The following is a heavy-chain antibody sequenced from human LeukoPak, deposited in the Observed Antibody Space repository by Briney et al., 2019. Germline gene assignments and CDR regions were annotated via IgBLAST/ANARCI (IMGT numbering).Heavy chain of an antibody. CDR2: IYYSGST. V-gene: IGHV4-59*08. CDR1: GGPISTYY. J-gene: IGHJ3*02. D-gene: IGHD4-23*01. CDR3: ARRDGGAAFDI. Sequence: SETLSLTCTVSGGPISTYYWSWIRQPPGKGLEWIGYIYYSGSTNSNPSLKSRVTISVDTSKNQFSLKLTSVTAADTAVYYCARRDGGAAFDIWGQGTMVTVSS.